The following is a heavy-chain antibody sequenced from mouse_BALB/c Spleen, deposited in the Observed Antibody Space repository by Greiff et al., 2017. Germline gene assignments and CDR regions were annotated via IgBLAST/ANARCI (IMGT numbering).Heavy chain of an antibody. CDR3: ARGDGHYAMDY. Sequence: EVQRVESGGGLVQPGGSLKLSCAASGFTFSSYGMSWVRQTPDKRLELVATINSNGGSTYYPDSVKGRFTISRDNAKNTLYLQMSSLKSEDTAMYYCARGDGHYAMDYWGQGTSVTVSS. V-gene: IGHV5-6-3*01. CDR1: GFTFSSYG. CDR2: INSNGGST. J-gene: IGHJ4*01. D-gene: IGHD2-3*01.